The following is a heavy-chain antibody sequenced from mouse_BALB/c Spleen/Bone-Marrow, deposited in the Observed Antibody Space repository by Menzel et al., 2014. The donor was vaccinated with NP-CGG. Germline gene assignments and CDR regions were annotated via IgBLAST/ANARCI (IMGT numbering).Heavy chain of an antibody. D-gene: IGHD2-4*01. CDR3: ARHGITRLLDY. Sequence: EVKVVESGGGLVKPGGSLKLSCAASGFTFSSYAMSWVRQTPEKRLGWVATISSGGSYTYYPDSVKGRFTISRDNAKNTLYLQMSSLRSEDTAMYYCARHGITRLLDYWGQGTTLTVSS. V-gene: IGHV5-9-3*01. CDR1: GFTFSSYA. CDR2: ISSGGSYT. J-gene: IGHJ2*01.